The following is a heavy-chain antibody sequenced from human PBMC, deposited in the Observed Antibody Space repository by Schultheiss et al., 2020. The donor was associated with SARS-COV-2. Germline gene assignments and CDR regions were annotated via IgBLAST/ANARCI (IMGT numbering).Heavy chain of an antibody. CDR1: GGSFSGFF. Sequence: SETLSLTCAVYGGSFSGFFWTWIRQSPGKGLECIGEINHRGATNYNPSLKSRVTISVDTSKNQFSLKLSSVTAADTAVYYCAREGGIVVVPAAKRGGYFDYWGQGTLVTVSS. D-gene: IGHD2-2*01. J-gene: IGHJ4*02. CDR3: AREGGIVVVPAAKRGGYFDY. V-gene: IGHV4-34*01. CDR2: INHRGAT.